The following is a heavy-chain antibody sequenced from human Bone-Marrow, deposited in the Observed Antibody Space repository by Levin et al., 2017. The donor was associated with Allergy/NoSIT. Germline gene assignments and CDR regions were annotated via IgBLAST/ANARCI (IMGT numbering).Heavy chain of an antibody. V-gene: IGHV3-23*01. Sequence: GGSLRLSCVASGFTFSTYAMSWVRQAPGKGLEWISAITSAGDTYYADSVKGRFGVARDDSKNTVSLQMNSLRAEDTAIYYCGREEDGNSWYTIDFWGQGTLVTVSS. J-gene: IGHJ4*02. CDR3: GREEDGNSWYTIDF. CDR1: GFTFSTYA. D-gene: IGHD6-13*01. CDR2: ITSAGDT.